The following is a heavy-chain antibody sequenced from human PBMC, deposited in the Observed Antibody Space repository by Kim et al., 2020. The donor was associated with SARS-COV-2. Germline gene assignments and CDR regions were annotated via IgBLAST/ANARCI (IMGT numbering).Heavy chain of an antibody. J-gene: IGHJ4*02. Sequence: SETLSLTCTVSGGSISSSNYYWGWIRQPPGKGLEWIGTFYYSGSTYYNPSLKSRVTISVDTSKNQFSLKLNSVTAADTAVYYCARQRPTYCSGSSCFDYFECWGQGTLVTVSS. CDR3: ARQRPTYCSGSSCFDYFEC. CDR2: FYYSGST. CDR1: GGSISSSNYY. V-gene: IGHV4-39*01. D-gene: IGHD2-15*01.